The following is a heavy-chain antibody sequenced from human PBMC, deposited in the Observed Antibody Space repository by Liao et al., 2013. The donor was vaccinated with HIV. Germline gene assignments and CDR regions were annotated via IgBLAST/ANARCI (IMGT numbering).Heavy chain of an antibody. Sequence: QVQLQESGPGLVKPSQTLSLTCTVSGGSISSGSYYWSWIRQPAGKGLEWIGRIYTSGSTNYNPSLKSRVTISVDTSKNQFSLKLSSVTAADTAVYYCARVNWGSFDYWGQGTLVTVSS. CDR2: IYTSGST. CDR3: ARVNWGSFDY. J-gene: IGHJ4*02. D-gene: IGHD7-27*01. V-gene: IGHV4-61*02. CDR1: GGSISSGSYY.